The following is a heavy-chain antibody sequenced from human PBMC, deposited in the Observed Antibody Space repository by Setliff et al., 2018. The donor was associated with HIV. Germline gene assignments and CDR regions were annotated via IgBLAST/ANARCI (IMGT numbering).Heavy chain of an antibody. CDR1: GGTFINYA. J-gene: IGHJ6*02. CDR2: ISAYNGNT. CDR3: AKDISAGALYYYGMDV. D-gene: IGHD6-13*01. V-gene: IGHV1-18*01. Sequence: ASVKVSCKSSGGTFINYAFCWVRQAPGQGLEWMGWISAYNGNTNYAQKLQGRVTMTTDTSTSTAYMELRSLRPDDTAVYYCAKDISAGALYYYGMDVWGQGTTVTVSS.